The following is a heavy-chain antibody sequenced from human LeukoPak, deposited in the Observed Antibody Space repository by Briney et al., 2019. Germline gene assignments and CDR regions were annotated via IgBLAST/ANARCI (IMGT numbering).Heavy chain of an antibody. Sequence: GGSLRLSCAASGFTFSDYYMSWIRQAPGKGLEWVSYISSSGSTIYYADSVKGRFTISRDNAKNSLYLQMNSLRAEDTAVYYCARDRGSWKDTAMVTDYWGQGTLVTVSS. CDR2: ISSSGSTI. J-gene: IGHJ4*02. V-gene: IGHV3-11*01. CDR3: ARDRGSWKDTAMVTDY. D-gene: IGHD5-18*01. CDR1: GFTFSDYY.